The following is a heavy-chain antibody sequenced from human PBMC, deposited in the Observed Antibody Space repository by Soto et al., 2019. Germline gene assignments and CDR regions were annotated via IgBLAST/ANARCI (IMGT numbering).Heavy chain of an antibody. CDR3: ARDPVFWGYSFDY. D-gene: IGHD7-27*01. V-gene: IGHV3-33*01. J-gene: IGHJ4*02. Sequence: QVQLVESGGGVVQPGRSLRLSCAASGFTFSSYGMHWVRQAPGKGLEWVAVIWYDGSNKYYADSVKGRFTISRDNSKNTLYLQMNSLRAEDTAVYYCARDPVFWGYSFDYWGQGTLVTVSS. CDR1: GFTFSSYG. CDR2: IWYDGSNK.